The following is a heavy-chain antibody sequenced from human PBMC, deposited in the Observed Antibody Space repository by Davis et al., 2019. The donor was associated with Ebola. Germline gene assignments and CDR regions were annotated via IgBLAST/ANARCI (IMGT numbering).Heavy chain of an antibody. V-gene: IGHV1-46*01. CDR3: ARDGPTTGYDY. Sequence: ASLKVSCKASGYTFTSYYMHWVRQAPGQGLEWMGIINPSGGSTSYAQKFQGRVTMTMDTSTSTVYMELSSLRSEDTAVYYCARDGPTTGYDYWGQGTLVTVSS. D-gene: IGHD4-17*01. J-gene: IGHJ4*02. CDR1: GYTFTSYY. CDR2: INPSGGST.